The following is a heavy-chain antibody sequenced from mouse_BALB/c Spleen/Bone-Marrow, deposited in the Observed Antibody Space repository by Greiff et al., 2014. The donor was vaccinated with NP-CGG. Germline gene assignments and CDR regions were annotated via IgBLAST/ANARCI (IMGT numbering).Heavy chain of an antibody. V-gene: IGHV1-63*01. CDR1: GYAFTNYW. CDR2: IYPGSGNT. CDR3: ARLRGYSQAWFAY. D-gene: IGHD2-3*01. Sequence: QVQLQQSGAELVRPGTSVKISCKASGYAFTNYWLGRVKQRPGHGLEWIGDIYPGSGNTYYNEKFKGKATLTADKSSSTAYVQLSSLTSEDSAVYFCARLRGYSQAWFAYWGQGTLVTVSA. J-gene: IGHJ3*01.